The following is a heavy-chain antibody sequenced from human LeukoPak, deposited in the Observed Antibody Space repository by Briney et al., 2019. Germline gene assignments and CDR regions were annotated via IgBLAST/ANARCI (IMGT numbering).Heavy chain of an antibody. CDR2: IYYSGST. CDR3: ARGGWQLAEEVS. Sequence: SETLSLTCTVSGGSISSSSYYWGWIRQPPGKGLESIGSIYYSGSTYYNPSLKSRVTISIDTSKNQFSLRLSSVTAADTAVYYCARGGWQLAEEVSWGQGTLVTVSS. CDR1: GGSISSSSYY. J-gene: IGHJ5*02. V-gene: IGHV4-39*07. D-gene: IGHD6-6*01.